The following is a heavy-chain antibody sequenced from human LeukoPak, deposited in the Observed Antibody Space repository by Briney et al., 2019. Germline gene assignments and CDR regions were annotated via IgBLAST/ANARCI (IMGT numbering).Heavy chain of an antibody. V-gene: IGHV3-23*01. CDR3: AKGQGDFWSGYYSGLMGAFDI. CDR1: GFTFSSYA. CDR2: ISGSGGST. J-gene: IGHJ3*02. D-gene: IGHD3-3*01. Sequence: PGGSLRLSCAASGFTFSSYAMSWVRQAPGKGLEWVSAISGSGGSTYYADSVKGRFTISRDNSKNTLYLQMNSLRAEDTAVYYCAKGQGDFWSGYYSGLMGAFDIWGQGTMVTVSS.